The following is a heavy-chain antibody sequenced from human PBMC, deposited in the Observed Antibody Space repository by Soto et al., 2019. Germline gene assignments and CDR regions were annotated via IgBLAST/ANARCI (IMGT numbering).Heavy chain of an antibody. Sequence: ASVKVSCKTSGYTFTTFPIHWVRQAPGQRLEWMGWINPGDGYTKYSQKFQDRVTITTDTSASTAYMELSSLRPEDTAVFYCARDGGDSCSGGTCYSYYMDVWGKGTTVTVSS. CDR2: INPGDGYT. V-gene: IGHV1-3*01. J-gene: IGHJ6*03. D-gene: IGHD2-15*01. CDR3: ARDGGDSCSGGTCYSYYMDV. CDR1: GYTFTTFP.